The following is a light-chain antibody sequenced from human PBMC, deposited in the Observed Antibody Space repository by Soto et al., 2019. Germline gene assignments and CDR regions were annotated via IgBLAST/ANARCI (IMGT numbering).Light chain of an antibody. Sequence: IVVTQSPATLSLSPGARATLSGRASQSVSSYLAGYQQKPGQAPRLLIYDASNRATGIPARFSGSGSGTAFTLTISSLEPADFAIYYCQQRSNWPPVTFGGGTKVEIK. CDR3: QQRSNWPPVT. V-gene: IGKV3-11*01. CDR2: DAS. J-gene: IGKJ4*01. CDR1: QSVSSY.